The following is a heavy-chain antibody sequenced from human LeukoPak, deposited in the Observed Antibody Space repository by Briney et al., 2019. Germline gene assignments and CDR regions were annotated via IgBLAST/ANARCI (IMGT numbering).Heavy chain of an antibody. CDR3: ARVSAPYYFDY. CDR1: GGSISSSNW. V-gene: IGHV4-4*02. J-gene: IGHJ4*02. CDR2: IYHSGST. Sequence: SETLSLTCAVSGGSISSSNWWSWVRQPPGKGLEWIGEIYHSGSTYYNPSLKSRVTMSVDTSKNQFSLKLSSVTAADTAMYYCARVSAPYYFDYWGQGTLVTVSS.